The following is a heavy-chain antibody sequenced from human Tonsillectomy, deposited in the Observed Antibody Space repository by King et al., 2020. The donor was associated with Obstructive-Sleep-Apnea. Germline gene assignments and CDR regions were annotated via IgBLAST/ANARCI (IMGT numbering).Heavy chain of an antibody. CDR2: ISGSGGST. CDR3: AKSGDFYDSSTYSPFDY. J-gene: IGHJ4*02. D-gene: IGHD3-22*01. V-gene: IGHV3-23*04. Sequence: VQLVESGGGLVQPGGSLRLSCAASGFTFSSYAMSWVRQAPGKGLEWVSAISGSGGSTYYADSVKGRFTISRDNSKNTLYLQMNSLRVEDTAVYYCAKSGDFYDSSTYSPFDYWGQGTLVTVSS. CDR1: GFTFSSYA.